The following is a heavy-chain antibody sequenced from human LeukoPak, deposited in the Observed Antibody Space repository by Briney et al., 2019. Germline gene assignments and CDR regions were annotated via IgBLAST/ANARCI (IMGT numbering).Heavy chain of an antibody. D-gene: IGHD3-22*01. CDR1: GYTFTGYY. J-gene: IGHJ4*02. Sequence: ASVKVSCKASGYTFTGYYMHWVRQAPGQGLEWMGWTNPNSGGTNYAQKFQGRVTMTRDTSISTAYMELSRLRSDDTAVYYCATAEVVVITTAFDYWGQGTLVTVSS. V-gene: IGHV1-2*02. CDR3: ATAEVVVITTAFDY. CDR2: TNPNSGGT.